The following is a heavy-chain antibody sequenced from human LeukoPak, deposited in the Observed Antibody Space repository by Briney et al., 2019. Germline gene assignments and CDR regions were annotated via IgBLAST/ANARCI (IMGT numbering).Heavy chain of an antibody. CDR2: IKQDGSEK. Sequence: PGGSLRLSCAASGFTFSSYWMSWVRQAPGKGLEWVANIKQDGSEKYYVDSVKGRFTISRDNAKNSLYLQMNSLRAEDTAVYYCVKYYHDSSGYSHFDYWGQGTLVTVSS. J-gene: IGHJ4*02. V-gene: IGHV3-7*01. CDR1: GFTFSSYW. D-gene: IGHD3-22*01. CDR3: VKYYHDSSGYSHFDY.